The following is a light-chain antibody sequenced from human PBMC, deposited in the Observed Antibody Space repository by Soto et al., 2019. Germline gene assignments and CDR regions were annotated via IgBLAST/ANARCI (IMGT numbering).Light chain of an antibody. J-gene: IGKJ5*01. CDR3: QQYGSSPPIT. Sequence: EMVMTQSPATLSVSPGERATVSCRASQSVRSNLAWYQQNPGQAPRLLIYGASSRATGIPDRFSGSGSGTDFTLTISRLEPEDFAVYYCQQYGSSPPITFGQGTRLEI. V-gene: IGKV3-20*01. CDR2: GAS. CDR1: QSVRSN.